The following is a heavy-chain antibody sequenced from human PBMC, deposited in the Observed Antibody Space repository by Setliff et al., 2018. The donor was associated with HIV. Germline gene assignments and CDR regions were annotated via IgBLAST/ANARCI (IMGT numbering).Heavy chain of an antibody. CDR2: IYHGGTT. V-gene: IGHV4-38-2*01. J-gene: IGHJ3*02. CDR3: ARHYYYDRTGYSLDAFDI. Sequence: LSLTCAVSGYSISSGYYWAWIRQPPGKGLEWIGSIYHGGTTYYNPSLKSRSTISEDTSKNQFSLSLSSVTAADTAIYYCARHYYYDRTGYSLDAFDIWGQGTMVTVSS. D-gene: IGHD3-22*01. CDR1: GYSISSGYY.